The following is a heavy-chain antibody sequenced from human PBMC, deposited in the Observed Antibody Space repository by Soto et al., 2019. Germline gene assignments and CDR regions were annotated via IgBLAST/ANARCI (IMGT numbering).Heavy chain of an antibody. CDR2: IYYVGST. J-gene: IGHJ6*02. CDR3: AKEEIAAAGAYYYYYFGMDV. Sequence: SETLSLTCTVSGGDISSGDYYWAWIRQPPGKGLEWIASIYYVGSTFYNSSLESRVTISVDMSKNLFSLKLPSVTATDTAVYYCAKEEIAAAGAYYYYYFGMDVWGQGTTVTVS. V-gene: IGHV4-39*02. D-gene: IGHD6-13*01. CDR1: GGDISSGDYY.